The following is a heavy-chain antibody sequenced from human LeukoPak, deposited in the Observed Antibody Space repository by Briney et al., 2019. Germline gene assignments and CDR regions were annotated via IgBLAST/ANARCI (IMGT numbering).Heavy chain of an antibody. Sequence: PSETLSLTCTVSGGSISSYYWSWIRQPPGKGLEWIGYIYYSGSTNYNPSLKSRVTISVDTSKNQFSLKLSSVTAADTAVYYCASFVRFGELWGAFDIWGQGTMVTVSS. V-gene: IGHV4-59*01. D-gene: IGHD3-10*01. CDR2: IYYSGST. CDR3: ASFVRFGELWGAFDI. CDR1: GGSISSYY. J-gene: IGHJ3*02.